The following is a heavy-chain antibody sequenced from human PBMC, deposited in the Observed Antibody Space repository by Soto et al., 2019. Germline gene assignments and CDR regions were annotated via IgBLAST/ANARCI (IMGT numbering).Heavy chain of an antibody. Sequence: PGGSLRLSCAASGSSFRDYYMSWIRQSPGKGLEWLSYITSSSSYTHYADSVKGRFTISRDNAKNSLYLQMNSLRAEDTAVYYWRGGQDNLAVNFDYGGRAPRVTVPS. CDR1: GSSFRDYY. D-gene: IGHD4-4*01. J-gene: IGHJ4*02. CDR3: RGGQDNLAVNFDY. V-gene: IGHV3-11*03. CDR2: ITSSSSYT.